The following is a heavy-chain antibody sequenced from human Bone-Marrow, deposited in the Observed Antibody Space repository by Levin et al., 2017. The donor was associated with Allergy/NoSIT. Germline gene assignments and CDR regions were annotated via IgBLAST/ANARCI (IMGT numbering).Heavy chain of an antibody. Sequence: LSLTCAASGFTFRSYEMTWVRPAPGKGLEWISYISSSGSTIYYADSVKGRFTISRDNSKNALYLQMNSLRVDDTALYYCAGTVEVNFFDYWGQGTLVTVSS. V-gene: IGHV3-48*03. J-gene: IGHJ4*02. D-gene: IGHD1-26*01. CDR3: AGTVEVNFFDY. CDR2: ISSSGSTI. CDR1: GFTFRSYE.